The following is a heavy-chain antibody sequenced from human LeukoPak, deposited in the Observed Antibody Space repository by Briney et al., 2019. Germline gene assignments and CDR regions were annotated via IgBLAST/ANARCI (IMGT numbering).Heavy chain of an antibody. CDR1: GFTFSSYE. CDR3: ARDGVRGYCSSTSCYFD. V-gene: IGHV3-48*03. D-gene: IGHD2-2*01. CDR2: ISSSGSTI. Sequence: PGGSLRLSCAASGFTFSSYETNWVRQAPGKGLEWVSYISSSGSTIYYADSVKGRFTISRDNAKNSLYLQMNSLRAEDTAVYYCARDGVRGYCSSTSCYFDWGQGTLVTVSS. J-gene: IGHJ4*02.